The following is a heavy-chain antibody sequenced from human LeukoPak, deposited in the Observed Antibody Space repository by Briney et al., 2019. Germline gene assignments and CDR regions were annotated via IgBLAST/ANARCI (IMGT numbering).Heavy chain of an antibody. Sequence: GGSLRLSCAASGFTFSSYAMSWVRQAPGKGLEWVSAISGSGGSTYYADSVKGRFTISRDNSKNTLYLQMNSLRAEDTAVYYCANVYGGYDSSGSSAPRNGLNWGQGTLVTVTS. D-gene: IGHD3-22*01. J-gene: IGHJ4*02. V-gene: IGHV3-23*01. CDR2: ISGSGGST. CDR3: ANVYGGYDSSGSSAPRNGLN. CDR1: GFTFSSYA.